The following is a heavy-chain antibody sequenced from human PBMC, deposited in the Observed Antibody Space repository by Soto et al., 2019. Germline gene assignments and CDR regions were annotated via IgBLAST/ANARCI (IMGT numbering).Heavy chain of an antibody. CDR1: GGSISSYY. Sequence: PSETLSLTCTVSGGSISSYYWSWIRQPPGKGLEWIGYIYYSGSTNYNPSLKSRVTISVDTSKNQFSLKLSSVTAADTAVYYCARDPFVVVNYIDYWGQGTLVTVSS. CDR3: ARDPFVVVNYIDY. D-gene: IGHD2-21*01. J-gene: IGHJ4*02. V-gene: IGHV4-59*01. CDR2: IYYSGST.